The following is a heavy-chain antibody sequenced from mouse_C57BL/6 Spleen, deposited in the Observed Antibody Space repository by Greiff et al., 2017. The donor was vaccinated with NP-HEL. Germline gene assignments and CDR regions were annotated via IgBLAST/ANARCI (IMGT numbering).Heavy chain of an antibody. CDR1: GFTFSSYA. CDR2: ISDGGSYT. J-gene: IGHJ4*01. D-gene: IGHD1-1*01. V-gene: IGHV5-4*01. CDR3: ARDLTTVVALYAMDY. Sequence: EVKLVESGGGLVKPGGSLKLSCAASGFTFSSYAMSWVRQTPEKRLEWVATISDGGSYTYYPDNVKGRFTISRDNAKNNLYLQMSHLKSEDTAMYYCARDLTTVVALYAMDYWGQGTSVTVSS.